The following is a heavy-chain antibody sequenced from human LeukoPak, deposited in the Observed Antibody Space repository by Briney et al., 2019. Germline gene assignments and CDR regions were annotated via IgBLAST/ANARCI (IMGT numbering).Heavy chain of an antibody. CDR2: ISGSGGST. CDR3: AKVGGGDYYYYMDV. D-gene: IGHD3-16*01. J-gene: IGHJ6*03. V-gene: IGHV3-23*01. CDR1: GFTFSSYA. Sequence: GGSLRLSCAASGFTFSSYAMSWFRQAPGKGLEWVSAISGSGGSTYYADSVKGRFTISRDNSKNTLYLQMSSLRAEDTAVYYCAKVGGGDYYYYMDVWGKGTMVTVSS.